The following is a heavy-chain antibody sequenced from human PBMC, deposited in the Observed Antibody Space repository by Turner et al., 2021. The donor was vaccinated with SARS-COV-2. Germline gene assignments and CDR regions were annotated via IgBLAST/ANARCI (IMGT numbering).Heavy chain of an antibody. V-gene: IGHV4-39*01. CDR1: GGSISSSSYY. CDR2: IYYSGSA. D-gene: IGHD4-17*01. CDR3: ARQQTTVTALDY. Sequence: QLQLQESGPGLVKPSETLSLTCTVSGGSISSSSYYWGWIRQPPGKGLEWIGSIYYSGSARYNPALKSRVTISVDTSKNQFSLKLSSVTAADTAVYYCARQQTTVTALDYWGQGTLVTVSS. J-gene: IGHJ4*02.